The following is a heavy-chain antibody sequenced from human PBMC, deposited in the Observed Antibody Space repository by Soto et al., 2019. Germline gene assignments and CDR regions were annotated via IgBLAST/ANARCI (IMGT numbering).Heavy chain of an antibody. J-gene: IGHJ6*02. CDR1: GGAISTSSYY. CDR2: IYYSGNT. Sequence: SEALSLTCTVSGGAISTSSYYRGWIRHPPGKGLEWIGSIYYSGNTYYNPSLKSRVTISVDTAKNQFSLKLSSVTAADTAVYYCAADFLYDILTGRDYYYYGMDVWGQGTTVT. V-gene: IGHV4-39*01. CDR3: AADFLYDILTGRDYYYYGMDV. D-gene: IGHD3-9*01.